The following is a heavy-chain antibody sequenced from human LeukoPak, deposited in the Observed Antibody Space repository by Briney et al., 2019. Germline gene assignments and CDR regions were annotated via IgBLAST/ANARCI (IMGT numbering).Heavy chain of an antibody. D-gene: IGHD3-3*01. CDR1: GGSISSYY. Sequence: SETLSLTCTVSGGSISSYYWSWIRQPPGKGLEWIGYIYYSGSTNYNPSLKSRVTISVDTSKNQFSLKLSSVTAADTAVYYCATLRGYYDFWGGYLNWFDPWGQGTLVTVSS. CDR3: ATLRGYYDFWGGYLNWFDP. J-gene: IGHJ5*02. CDR2: IYYSGST. V-gene: IGHV4-59*08.